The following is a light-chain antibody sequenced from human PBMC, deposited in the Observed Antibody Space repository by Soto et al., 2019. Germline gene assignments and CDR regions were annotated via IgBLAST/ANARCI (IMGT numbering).Light chain of an antibody. Sequence: EIMLTQSPDTLSLSPCERATLSSSASQTVSSNYLAWYQKRRSQASSLRIYGAVKRAGGIADRLGGRGAGTGFTLTFTRVEPEVSAVDFCQQYTGPPTTFGQGTRLEIK. CDR1: QTVSSNY. J-gene: IGKJ5*01. V-gene: IGKV3-20*01. CDR2: GAV. CDR3: QQYTGPPTT.